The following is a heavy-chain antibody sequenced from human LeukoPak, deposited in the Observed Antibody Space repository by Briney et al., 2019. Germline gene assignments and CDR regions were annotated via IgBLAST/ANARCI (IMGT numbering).Heavy chain of an antibody. J-gene: IGHJ3*02. CDR1: GYSFTSYW. D-gene: IGHD3-9*01. CDR3: ARLTYDILTGHSDAFDI. V-gene: IGHV5-51*01. Sequence: GGSLKISWKGSGYSFTSYWIGWARQMPGKGLEWMGIIYPGDSDTRYSPSFQGQVTISADKSISTAYLQWSSLKASDTAMYYCARLTYDILTGHSDAFDIWGQGTMVTVSS. CDR2: IYPGDSDT.